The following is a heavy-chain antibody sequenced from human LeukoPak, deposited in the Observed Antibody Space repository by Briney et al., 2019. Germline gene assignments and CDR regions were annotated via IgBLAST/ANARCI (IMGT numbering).Heavy chain of an antibody. CDR1: GYTFTSYG. CDR3: ARVSRSSWYPSGWFDP. CDR2: ISAYNGNT. Sequence: ASVKVSCKASGYTFTSYGISWVGQAPGQGLEWMGWISAYNGNTNYAQKLQGRVTMTTDTSTSTAYMELRSLRSDDTAVYYCARVSRSSWYPSGWFDPWGQGTLVTVSS. J-gene: IGHJ5*02. D-gene: IGHD6-13*01. V-gene: IGHV1-18*01.